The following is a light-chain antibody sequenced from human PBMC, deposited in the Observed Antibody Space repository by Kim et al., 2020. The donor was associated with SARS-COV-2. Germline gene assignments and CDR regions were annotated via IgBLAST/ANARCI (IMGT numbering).Light chain of an antibody. Sequence: ALGQTVRNTCQGDSLRTYYATWYQQKPGQAPILVIYGKNNRPSGIADRFAGSSSGNTASLTITGTQAGDEADYYCNSRDSNDNVVFGGGTQLTVL. V-gene: IGLV3-19*01. J-gene: IGLJ2*01. CDR3: NSRDSNDNVV. CDR1: SLRTYY. CDR2: GKN.